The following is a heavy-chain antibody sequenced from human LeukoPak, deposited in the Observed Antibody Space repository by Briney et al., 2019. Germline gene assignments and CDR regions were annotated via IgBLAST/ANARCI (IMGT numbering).Heavy chain of an antibody. CDR1: GDSISSSRHS. CDR3: VRIYCTSTSCYGDSYYGMDV. Sequence: SETLSLTCTVSGDSISSSRHSWGWIRQPPGKGLEWIGSISYSGSTYYNPSLETRVTMSVDTSENQFSLKLSSVTAADSTVYYCVRIYCTSTSCYGDSYYGMDVWGQGTTVTVSS. V-gene: IGHV4-39*01. D-gene: IGHD2-2*01. CDR2: ISYSGST. J-gene: IGHJ6*02.